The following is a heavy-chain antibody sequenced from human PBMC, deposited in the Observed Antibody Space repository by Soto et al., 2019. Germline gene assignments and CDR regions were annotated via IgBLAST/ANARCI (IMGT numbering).Heavy chain of an antibody. V-gene: IGHV3-30-3*01. J-gene: IGHJ2*01. CDR1: GFTFSSYA. Sequence: QVQLVESGGGVVQPGRSLRLSCAASGFTFSSYAMHWVRQAPGKGLEWVAVISYDGSNKYYADSVKGRFTISRDNXKXMLYLQMNSLRAEDTAVYYCASDLDTAMVGVWYFDLWGRGTLVTVSS. CDR2: ISYDGSNK. CDR3: ASDLDTAMVGVWYFDL. D-gene: IGHD5-18*01.